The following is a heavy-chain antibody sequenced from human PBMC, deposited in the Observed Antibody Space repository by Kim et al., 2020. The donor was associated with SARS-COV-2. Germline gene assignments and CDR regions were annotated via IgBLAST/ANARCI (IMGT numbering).Heavy chain of an antibody. Sequence: ASVKVSCKASGYTFTSYGISWVRQAPGQGLEWMGWISAYNGNTNYAQKLQGRVTMTTDTSTSTAYMELRSLRSDDTAVYYCARWAYTIFGVVISDYGMDVWGQATTVTVSS. V-gene: IGHV1-18*04. CDR3: ARWAYTIFGVVISDYGMDV. D-gene: IGHD3-3*01. CDR1: GYTFTSYG. J-gene: IGHJ6*02. CDR2: ISAYNGNT.